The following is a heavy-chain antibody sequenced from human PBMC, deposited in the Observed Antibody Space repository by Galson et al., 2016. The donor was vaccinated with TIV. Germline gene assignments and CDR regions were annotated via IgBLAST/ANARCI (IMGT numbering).Heavy chain of an antibody. CDR2: VYYSGAT. CDR1: GGSISNGDYY. J-gene: IGHJ6*02. V-gene: IGHV4-30-4*08. Sequence: TLSLTCSVFGGSISNGDYYWTWIRQPPGKGLEWIGYVYYSGATNYNPSLKRRVPLSVDRTTNQFSLRLNSVTAADSAVYSCARWRGDYYYGIDVWGQGTTVTVSS. CDR3: ARWRGDYYYGIDV. D-gene: IGHD3-10*01.